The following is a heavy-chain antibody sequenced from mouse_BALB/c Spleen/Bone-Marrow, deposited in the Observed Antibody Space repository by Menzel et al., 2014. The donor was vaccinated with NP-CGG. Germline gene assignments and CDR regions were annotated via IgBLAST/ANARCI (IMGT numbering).Heavy chain of an antibody. V-gene: IGHV1-31*01. D-gene: IGHD2-4*01. Sequence: VQLQQSGPELMKPGASVKISCKASGYSVTSYYIHWVKQNHGKSLEWIGYIDPFNGVTIYNQKFKGKATLTADKSSSTAYMHLSSLTSEDSAVYYCARRVITTGPGFAYWGQGTLVTVSA. CDR3: ARRVITTGPGFAY. J-gene: IGHJ3*01. CDR1: GYSVTSYY. CDR2: IDPFNGVT.